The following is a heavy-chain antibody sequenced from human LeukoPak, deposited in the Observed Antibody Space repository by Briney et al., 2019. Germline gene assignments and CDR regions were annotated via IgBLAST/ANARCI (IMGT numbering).Heavy chain of an antibody. CDR1: GGSISSYY. Sequence: SETLSLTCTVSGGSISSYYWSLIRQPPRKGLEWIEYIYYSGSTNYNPSLKSRVTISVDTSKNQFSLKLSSVTAADTAVYYCARGGDSSGYYYPVFDYWGQGTLVTVSS. CDR2: IYYSGST. CDR3: ARGGDSSGYYYPVFDY. D-gene: IGHD3-22*01. V-gene: IGHV4-59*01. J-gene: IGHJ4*02.